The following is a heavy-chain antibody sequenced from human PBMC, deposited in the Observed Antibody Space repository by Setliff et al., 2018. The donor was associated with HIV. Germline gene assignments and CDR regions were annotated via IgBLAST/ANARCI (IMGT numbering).Heavy chain of an antibody. CDR2: IYYSGST. CDR3: ARGVNPTYYDFWSGNYMRKYYYYYMDV. CDR1: GVSTSSSHYY. J-gene: IGHJ6*03. V-gene: IGHV4-39*02. Sequence: ETLSLTCTVSGVSTSSSHYYWGWIRQPPGKGLEWIGYIYYSGSTYYNPSLKSRVTISVDTSKNLFSLRLGSVTAADTAVYYCARGVNPTYYDFWSGNYMRKYYYYYMDVWGKGTTVTVSS. D-gene: IGHD3-3*01.